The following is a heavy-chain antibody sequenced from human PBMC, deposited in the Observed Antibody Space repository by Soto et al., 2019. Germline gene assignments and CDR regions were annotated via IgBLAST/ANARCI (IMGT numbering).Heavy chain of an antibody. J-gene: IGHJ4*02. CDR3: ARLTGAPYYYDSSWYYPLGFDY. Sequence: SETLSLTRTVSGGSISSSSYYWGWIRQPPGKGLEWIGSIYYSGSTYYNPSLKSRVTISVDTSKNQFSMKLSSVTAADTAVYYCARLTGAPYYYDSSWYYPLGFDYWGQGTLFTVSA. V-gene: IGHV4-39*01. CDR1: GGSISSSSYY. CDR2: IYYSGST. D-gene: IGHD3-22*01.